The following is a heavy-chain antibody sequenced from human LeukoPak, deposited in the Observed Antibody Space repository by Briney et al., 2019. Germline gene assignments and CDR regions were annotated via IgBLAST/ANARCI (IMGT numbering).Heavy chain of an antibody. J-gene: IGHJ6*03. CDR2: ISSSSSTI. V-gene: IGHV3-48*01. CDR3: AREYCDDDCFEFNYYYYMDV. CDR1: GFTFSSYS. D-gene: IGHD2-21*02. Sequence: GGSLRLSCAASGFTFSSYSMNWVRQAPGKGLEWVSYISSSSSTIYYADSVKGRFTISRDNAKSSLYLQMNSLRAEDTAVYYCAREYCDDDCFEFNYYYYMDVWGKGATVTVSS.